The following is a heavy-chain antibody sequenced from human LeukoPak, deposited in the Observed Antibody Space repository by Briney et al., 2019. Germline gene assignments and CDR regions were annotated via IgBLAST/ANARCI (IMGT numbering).Heavy chain of an antibody. CDR3: ARERKSGSYRPFDY. CDR2: IYYSGST. Sequence: PSETLSLTCTVSGGSISSYYWSWIRQPPGEGLEWIGYIYYSGSTNYNPSLKSRLTISLDTSKNQFSLKLSSVTAADTAVYYCARERKSGSYRPFDYWGQGTLVTASS. D-gene: IGHD1-26*01. CDR1: GGSISSYY. V-gene: IGHV4-59*01. J-gene: IGHJ4*02.